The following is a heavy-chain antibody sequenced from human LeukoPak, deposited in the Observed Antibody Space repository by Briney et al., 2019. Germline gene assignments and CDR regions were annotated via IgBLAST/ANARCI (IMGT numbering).Heavy chain of an antibody. D-gene: IGHD3-22*01. CDR1: GGSISSSSYY. CDR3: TRTFYDSSGYYSPLVDY. Sequence: PSETLSLTCTVSGGSISSSSYYWGWIRQPPGKGLEWIGSIYYSGSTYHNPSLKSRVTISVDTSKNQFSLKLSSVTAADTAVYYCTRTFYDSSGYYSPLVDYWGQGTLVTVSS. V-gene: IGHV4-39*01. CDR2: IYYSGST. J-gene: IGHJ4*02.